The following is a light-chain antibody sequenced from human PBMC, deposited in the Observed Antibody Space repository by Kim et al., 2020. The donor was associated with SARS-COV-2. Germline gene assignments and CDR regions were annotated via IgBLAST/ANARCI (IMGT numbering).Light chain of an antibody. V-gene: IGKV1-9*01. CDR1: QGISSY. J-gene: IGKJ4*01. Sequence: ASVGDGVTITCRASQGISSYLAWYQQKPGLAPKVLIYSASTLQSGVPSRFSGSGSGTDFTLTINSLQPEDFATYYCQQLHGYPLTFGGGTKVDIK. CDR2: SAS. CDR3: QQLHGYPLT.